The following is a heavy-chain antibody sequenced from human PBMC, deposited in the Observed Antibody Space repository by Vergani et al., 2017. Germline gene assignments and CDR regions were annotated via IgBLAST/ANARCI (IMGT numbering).Heavy chain of an antibody. V-gene: IGHV4-61*02. Sequence: QVKLQESGPGLLKPSQTLSLTCTVSGESIRSGSHYWSWIRQPAGKGPEWIGRIYTSGSTNYNPSLKSRVTMSVDTSKNQFSLKLSSVTAADTAVYYCARYGETYYYDSSGYAFDYWGQGTLVTVSS. CDR1: GESIRSGSHY. CDR2: IYTSGST. J-gene: IGHJ4*02. CDR3: ARYGETYYYDSSGYAFDY. D-gene: IGHD3-22*01.